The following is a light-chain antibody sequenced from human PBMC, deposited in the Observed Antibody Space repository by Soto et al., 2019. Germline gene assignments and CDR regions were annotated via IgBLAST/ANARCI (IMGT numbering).Light chain of an antibody. J-gene: IGKJ3*01. CDR2: WAS. CDR1: QSVLYNSNNKNY. Sequence: DIVMTQSPDSLAVSLGERATVNCKSSQSVLYNSNNKNYLAWYQQKPGQPPRLLIYWASTRESGVPYRFSGSGSETDFTLTISSLQAEDVAVYSCKQYYSIPPTFGPGTKVDIK. CDR3: KQYYSIPPT. V-gene: IGKV4-1*01.